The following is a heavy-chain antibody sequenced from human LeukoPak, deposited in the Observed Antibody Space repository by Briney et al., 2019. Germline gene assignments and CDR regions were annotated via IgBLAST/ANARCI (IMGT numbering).Heavy chain of an antibody. J-gene: IGHJ6*02. CDR1: GYSFTSYW. CDR3: AIHYDSSGYRDYYYYYGMDV. CDR2: IYPGDSDT. V-gene: IGHV5-51*01. D-gene: IGHD3-22*01. Sequence: GESLKISCKGSGYSFTSYWIGWVRQMPGKGLEWMGIIYPGDSDTRYSPCFQGQVTISADKSISTAYLQWSSLKASDTAMYYCAIHYDSSGYRDYYYYYGMDVWGQGTTVTVSS.